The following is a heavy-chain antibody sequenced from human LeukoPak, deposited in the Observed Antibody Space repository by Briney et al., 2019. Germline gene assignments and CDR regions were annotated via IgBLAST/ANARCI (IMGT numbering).Heavy chain of an antibody. J-gene: IGHJ4*02. CDR1: GFTFSRYW. V-gene: IGHV3-74*01. CDR2: ISGDGSTT. Sequence: PGGSLRLSCTASGFTFSRYWMHWVRQAPGKGLVWVSRISGDGSTTNYAESVKGRFTISRDNAKNTLYLQMSSLRAEDTAVYYCARELPFDYWGQGTLVTVSS. CDR3: ARELPFDY.